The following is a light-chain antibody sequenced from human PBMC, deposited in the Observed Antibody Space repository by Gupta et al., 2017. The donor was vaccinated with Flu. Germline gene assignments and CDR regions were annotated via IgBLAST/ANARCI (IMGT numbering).Light chain of an antibody. CDR1: QIISRY. V-gene: IGKV1-39*01. Sequence: DIQITQSPSSLSASVGDSVTITCRASQIISRYLNWYQQKPGKPPMLLIYGASTLQRGVPSRFSGSGYGTDYTLTISRLQPEDFANYYCQQSYIFTRTFGQGTKVESK. J-gene: IGKJ1*01. CDR2: GAS. CDR3: QQSYIFTRT.